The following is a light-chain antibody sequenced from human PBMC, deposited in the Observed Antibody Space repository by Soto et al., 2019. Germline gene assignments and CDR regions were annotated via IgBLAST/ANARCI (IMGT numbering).Light chain of an antibody. CDR2: GAS. V-gene: IGKV3-15*01. CDR1: QSIRNN. Sequence: TLMTQSPVTLSVSPGERATLSCRASQSIRNNLAWYQQKPGQAPRLLIYGASIRATGIPDRFSGSGSGTEFTLTIGSLQSEDSAVYYCQQYNNWPPTWTFGQGTKVEIK. J-gene: IGKJ1*01. CDR3: QQYNNWPPTWT.